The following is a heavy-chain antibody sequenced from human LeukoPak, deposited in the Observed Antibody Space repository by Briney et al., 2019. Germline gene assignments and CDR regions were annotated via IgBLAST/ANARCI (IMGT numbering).Heavy chain of an antibody. CDR2: INPNSGGA. J-gene: IGHJ4*02. D-gene: IGHD6-19*01. Sequence: ASVKVSCKASGYTFTVYYMHWVRQAPGQGLEWMGWINPNSGGAHYAQKFQGRVSMTRDTSISTIYMELSRLTSDDTAVYYCARRASGGWYYDYWGQGTPVTVSS. V-gene: IGHV1-2*02. CDR1: GYTFTVYY. CDR3: ARRASGGWYYDY.